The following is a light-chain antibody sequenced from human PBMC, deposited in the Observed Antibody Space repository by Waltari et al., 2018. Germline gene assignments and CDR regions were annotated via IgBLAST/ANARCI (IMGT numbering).Light chain of an antibody. Sequence: QSALTQPASVSGSPGQSITISCPGFNSNVGSYNIVSWYQKHPGKAPKLLIYEGNRRPSGVSNRFSGSKSDNTASLTLSGLQAEDEADYYCCSNVGSSVFFGGGTKLTVL. J-gene: IGLJ2*01. CDR1: NSNVGSYNI. CDR2: EGN. CDR3: CSNVGSSVF. V-gene: IGLV2-23*03.